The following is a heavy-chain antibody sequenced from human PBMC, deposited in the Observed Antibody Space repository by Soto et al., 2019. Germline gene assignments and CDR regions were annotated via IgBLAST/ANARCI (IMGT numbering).Heavy chain of an antibody. CDR2: INPNSGDT. V-gene: IGHV1-2*04. D-gene: IGHD2-15*01. J-gene: IGHJ5*02. Sequence: ASVKVSCKASGYTFTGYYMHWVRQAPGQGLEWMGWINPNSGDTNYAQKFQGWVTMTRDTSISTACMELSSLRSDDTAVYYCARNLPIADQRNNWFDPWGQGTLVTVSS. CDR3: ARNLPIADQRNNWFDP. CDR1: GYTFTGYY.